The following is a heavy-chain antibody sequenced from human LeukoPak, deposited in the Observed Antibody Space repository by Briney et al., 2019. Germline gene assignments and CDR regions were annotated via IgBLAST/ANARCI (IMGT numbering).Heavy chain of an antibody. J-gene: IGHJ4*02. CDR2: INHSGST. CDR1: GGSFSGYY. V-gene: IGHV4-34*01. Sequence: SETLSLTCAVYGGSFSGYYWSWIRQPPGKGLEWIGEINHSGSTNYNPSLKSRVTISVDTSKNRFSLKLSSVTAADTAVYYCAGTNPYYYDSSGRIDYWGQGTLVTVSS. D-gene: IGHD3-22*01. CDR3: AGTNPYYYDSSGRIDY.